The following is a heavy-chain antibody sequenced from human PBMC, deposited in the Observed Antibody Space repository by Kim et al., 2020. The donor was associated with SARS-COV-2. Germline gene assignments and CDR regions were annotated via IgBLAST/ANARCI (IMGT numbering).Heavy chain of an antibody. Sequence: GGSLRLSCAASGFTSSNAWMSWVRQAPGKGLEWVGRIKSKTDGGTTDYVAPVKGRFTISRDDSKNTLYLQMNSLKTEDTAVYYCTTAWYTGNFPGAYWGQGTLVTVSS. CDR3: TTAWYTGNFPGAY. V-gene: IGHV3-15*01. D-gene: IGHD1-26*01. CDR1: GFTSSNAW. J-gene: IGHJ4*02. CDR2: IKSKTDGGTT.